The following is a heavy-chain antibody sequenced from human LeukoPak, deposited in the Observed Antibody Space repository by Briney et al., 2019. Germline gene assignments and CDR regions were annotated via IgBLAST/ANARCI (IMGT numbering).Heavy chain of an antibody. CDR2: ISSSGGTT. D-gene: IGHD4-17*01. CDR1: GFTFSSYV. J-gene: IGHJ6*02. CDR3: AKPRGDYVSYHYGIDV. Sequence: GGPLRLSCAASGFTFSSYVMTWVRQAPGKGLEWVSGISSSGGTTYYADSVKGRFTISRDNPKNTLYLQVNSLRAEDTAVYYCAKPRGDYVSYHYGIDVWGQGTTVTVSS. V-gene: IGHV3-23*01.